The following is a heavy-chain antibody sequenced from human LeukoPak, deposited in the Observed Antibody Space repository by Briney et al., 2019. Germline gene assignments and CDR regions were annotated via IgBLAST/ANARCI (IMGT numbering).Heavy chain of an antibody. CDR2: IYHSGST. CDR3: ARETELSYYYDSSGPTRYFDY. V-gene: IGHV4-30-2*01. D-gene: IGHD3-22*01. CDR1: GGSISSGGYS. J-gene: IGHJ4*02. Sequence: SQTLSLTCAVSGGSISSGGYSWSWIRQPPGKGPEWIGYIYHSGSTYYNPSLKSRVTISVDRSKNPFSLKLSSVTAADTAVYYCARETELSYYYDSSGPTRYFDYWGQGTLVTVSS.